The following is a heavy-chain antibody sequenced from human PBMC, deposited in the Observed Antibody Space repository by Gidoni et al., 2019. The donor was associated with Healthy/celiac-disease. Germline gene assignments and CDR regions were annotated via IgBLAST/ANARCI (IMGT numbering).Heavy chain of an antibody. CDR2: IWYDGSNK. D-gene: IGHD3-22*01. CDR1: GFTFSSYG. J-gene: IGHJ3*02. V-gene: IGHV3-33*01. CDR3: AREGYDSSRDAFDI. Sequence: QVQLVESGGGVVQPGRSMRLSCAACGFTFSSYGMHWVRQAPGKGREWVAVIWYDGSNKYYADSVKGRFTISRDNSKNTLYLQMNSLRAEDTAVYYCAREGYDSSRDAFDIWGQGTMVTVSS.